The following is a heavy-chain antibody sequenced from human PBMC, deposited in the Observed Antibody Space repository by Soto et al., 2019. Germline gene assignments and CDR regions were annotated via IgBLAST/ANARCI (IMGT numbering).Heavy chain of an antibody. Sequence: PGWSLRLSCAASGFTFSNHAMSWVRQAPGKGLEWASGLSSSGGGTYYADSVKGRFTISRDNSKNTLYLQMNSLRAEDAAFYYCARLRSGYFTGLDFWGLGTLVTVSS. CDR2: LSSSGGGT. CDR3: ARLRSGYFTGLDF. V-gene: IGHV3-23*01. CDR1: GFTFSNHA. D-gene: IGHD3-3*01. J-gene: IGHJ4*02.